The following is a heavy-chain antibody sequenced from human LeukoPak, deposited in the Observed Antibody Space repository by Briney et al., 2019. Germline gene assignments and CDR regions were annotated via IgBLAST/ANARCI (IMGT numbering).Heavy chain of an antibody. J-gene: IGHJ4*02. CDR2: INHSGST. CDR1: GFTFSSYS. D-gene: IGHD6-19*01. Sequence: PGGSLRLSCAASGFTFSSYSMNWVRQPPGKGLEWIGEINHSGSTNYNPSLKSRVTISVDTSKNQFSLKLSSVTAADTAVYYCARGRKQWLVPPTYFDYWGQGTLVTVSS. V-gene: IGHV4-34*01. CDR3: ARGRKQWLVPPTYFDY.